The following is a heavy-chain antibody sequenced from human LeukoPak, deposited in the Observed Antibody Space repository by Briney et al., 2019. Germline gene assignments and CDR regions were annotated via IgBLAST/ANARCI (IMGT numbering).Heavy chain of an antibody. J-gene: IGHJ4*02. D-gene: IGHD3/OR15-3a*01. V-gene: IGHV3-74*01. CDR1: GFTFSSYW. CDR2: INSDGSST. CDR3: ARGRRTGWYFDY. Sequence: GGSLRLSCAASGFTFSSYWMHWVRQAPGKGLEWVSRINSDGSSTSYADSVKGRFTISRDNAKNTLYLQMNSLRAEDTAVYYCARGRRTGWYFDYWGQGTLVTVSS.